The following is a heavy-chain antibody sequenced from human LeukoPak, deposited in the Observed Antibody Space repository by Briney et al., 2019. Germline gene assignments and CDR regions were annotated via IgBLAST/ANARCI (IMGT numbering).Heavy chain of an antibody. J-gene: IGHJ4*02. CDR1: GGSISSYY. Sequence: PSETLSLTCTVSGGSISSYYWSWIRQPPGKGLEWIGYIYYSGSTNYNPSLKSRVTISVDTSKNQFSLKLSSVTAADTAVYYCARGLLHYDILTGYYNKYFDYWGQGTLVTVSS. D-gene: IGHD3-9*01. CDR2: IYYSGST. CDR3: ARGLLHYDILTGYYNKYFDY. V-gene: IGHV4-59*08.